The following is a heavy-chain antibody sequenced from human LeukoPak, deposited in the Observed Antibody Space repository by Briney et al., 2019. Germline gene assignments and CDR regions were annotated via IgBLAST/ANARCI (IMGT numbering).Heavy chain of an antibody. V-gene: IGHV3-7*01. CDR1: GFTFSRYW. CDR3: ARESFAARWD. D-gene: IGHD6-6*01. CDR2: IKQDGSEK. J-gene: IGHJ4*02. Sequence: PGGSLRLSCAASGFTFSRYWMGWVRQAPGKGLEWVANIKQDGSEKDYVDSVKGRFTISRDNAKNSLYLQMNSLTAEDTAVYYCARESFAARWDWGQGTLVTVSS.